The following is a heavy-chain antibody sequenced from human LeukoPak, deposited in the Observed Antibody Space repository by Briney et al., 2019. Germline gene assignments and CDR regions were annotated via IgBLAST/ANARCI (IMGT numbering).Heavy chain of an antibody. CDR3: ARHLTTVTTGFDY. V-gene: IGHV4-39*01. D-gene: IGHD4-11*01. J-gene: IGHJ4*02. CDR2: VYYRGNT. Sequence: SETLSLTCTVSGGSISSYYWSWIRQPPGKGLESIGSVYYRGNTYYNPSLKSRVTISVDTSKNHFSLRLSSVTAADTAVYYCARHLTTVTTGFDYWGQGTLVTVSS. CDR1: GGSISSYY.